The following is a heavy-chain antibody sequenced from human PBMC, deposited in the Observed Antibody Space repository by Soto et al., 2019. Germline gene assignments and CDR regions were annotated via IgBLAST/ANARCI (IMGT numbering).Heavy chain of an antibody. CDR3: ARGLAGTSNYYYYGMDV. CDR2: INPNSGGT. J-gene: IGHJ6*02. Sequence: ASVKVSCKASGYTFTGYYMHWVRQAHGQGLEWMGWINPNSGGTNYAQKFQGWVTMTRDTSISTAYMELSRLRSDDTAVYYCARGLAGTSNYYYYGMDVWGQGTTVTVSS. V-gene: IGHV1-2*04. D-gene: IGHD1-1*01. CDR1: GYTFTGYY.